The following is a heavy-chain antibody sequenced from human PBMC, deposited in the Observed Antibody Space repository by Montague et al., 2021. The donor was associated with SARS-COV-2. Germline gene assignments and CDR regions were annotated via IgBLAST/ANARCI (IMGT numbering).Heavy chain of an antibody. V-gene: IGHV4-39*01. Sequence: SETLSLTCTVSGGSVSSSSYYWGWIRQPPGKGLVWIGSIYYTGSTYYNPSLKSRVTISVDTSKNPFSLKLSSVTAADTAVYYCARHITGSGNAFDIWGQGTMVTVSS. D-gene: IGHD3-10*01. CDR1: GGSVSSSSYY. J-gene: IGHJ3*02. CDR2: IYYTGST. CDR3: ARHITGSGNAFDI.